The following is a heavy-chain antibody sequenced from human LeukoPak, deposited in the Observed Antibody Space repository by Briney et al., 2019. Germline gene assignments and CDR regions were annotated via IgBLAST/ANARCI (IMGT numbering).Heavy chain of an antibody. Sequence: GGSLRLSCAPSGFTFSGSAMHWVRQASGKGLEWVGRIRSKANSYATAYAASVKGRFTISRDDSKNTAYLQMNSLKTEDTAVYYCTRLVYYGDGFDYWGQGTLVTVSS. J-gene: IGHJ4*02. D-gene: IGHD4-17*01. CDR2: IRSKANSYAT. CDR1: GFTFSGSA. CDR3: TRLVYYGDGFDY. V-gene: IGHV3-73*01.